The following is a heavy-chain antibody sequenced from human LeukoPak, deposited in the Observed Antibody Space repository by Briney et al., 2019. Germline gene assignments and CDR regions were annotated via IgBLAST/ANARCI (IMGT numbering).Heavy chain of an antibody. V-gene: IGHV1-2*02. J-gene: IGHJ5*02. Sequence: ASVKVSCKASGYTFTSYGISWVRQAPGQGLEWMGWINPNGGGTNYAQKFQGRVTMTRDTSISTAYMELSRLRSDDTAVYYCARYPFSSWYLWFDPWGQGTLVTVSS. CDR2: INPNGGGT. CDR3: ARYPFSSWYLWFDP. D-gene: IGHD6-13*01. CDR1: GYTFTSYG.